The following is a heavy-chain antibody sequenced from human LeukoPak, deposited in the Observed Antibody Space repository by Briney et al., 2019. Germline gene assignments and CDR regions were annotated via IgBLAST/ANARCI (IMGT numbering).Heavy chain of an antibody. CDR1: GGSISSGSNY. J-gene: IGHJ4*02. Sequence: SETLSLTCTVSGGSISSGSNYWSWIRQPAGKGPEWVGRIYTSGSTNYNPSLKSRVTISVDTSKNQFSLKLSSVTAADTAVYYCARDPSGSYSSEAWFDYWGQGTLVTVSS. CDR3: ARDPSGSYSSEAWFDY. CDR2: IYTSGST. V-gene: IGHV4-61*02. D-gene: IGHD1-26*01.